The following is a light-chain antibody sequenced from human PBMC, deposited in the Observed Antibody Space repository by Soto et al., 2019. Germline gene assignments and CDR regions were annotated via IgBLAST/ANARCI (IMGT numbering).Light chain of an antibody. J-gene: IGKJ2*02. Sequence: DIQMTQSPSSLSASVGDRVTITCRSSQSIISYLNWYQQKAGKAPQLLIYAASSLQSGVPARFSGGGPGTDFTLTISSLQPEDSAIYYCQQTYSGPRTFGQGPKLEIK. CDR3: QQTYSGPRT. CDR2: AAS. CDR1: QSIISY. V-gene: IGKV1-39*01.